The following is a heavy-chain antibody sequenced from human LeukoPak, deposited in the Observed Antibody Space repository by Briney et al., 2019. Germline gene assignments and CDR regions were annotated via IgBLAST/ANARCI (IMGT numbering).Heavy chain of an antibody. Sequence: PGGSPRLSCAASGFTFSSSAMSWVRQAPGKGLEWVSTISGSGANTYYADSVKGRFTISRDNSKNTVYLQMDSLRAEDTAIYYCAKGGPRAPLPAWGQGTQVTVSS. CDR2: ISGSGANT. CDR3: AKGGPRAPLPA. V-gene: IGHV3-23*01. J-gene: IGHJ4*02. CDR1: GFTFSSSA.